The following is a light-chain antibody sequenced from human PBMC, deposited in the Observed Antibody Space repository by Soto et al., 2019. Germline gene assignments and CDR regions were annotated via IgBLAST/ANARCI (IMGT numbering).Light chain of an antibody. CDR3: SSYTTIKTVI. CDR2: DVT. V-gene: IGLV2-14*01. J-gene: IGLJ2*01. Sequence: QSALAQPASVSGSPGQSITISCTGTSSDVGAYNYVSWYHQHHPGKAPELIIYDVTDRPSGVSTRFSGSKSGNTASLTISGLQAEDEGDYYCSSYTTIKTVIFGGGTKLTRP. CDR1: SSDVGAYNY.